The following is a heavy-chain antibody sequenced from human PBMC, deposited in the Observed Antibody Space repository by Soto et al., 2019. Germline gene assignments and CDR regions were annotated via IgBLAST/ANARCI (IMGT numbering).Heavy chain of an antibody. CDR3: ARGYYYDSSGYYHRYNWFDP. CDR2: IYYSGST. CDR1: GGSIKSYY. V-gene: IGHV4-59*12. J-gene: IGHJ5*02. Sequence: SETLALTSTVSGGSIKSYYWSWIRQPPGKGLEWIGYIYYSGSTNYNPSLKSRVTISVDTSKNQFSLKLSSVTAADTAVYYCARGYYYDSSGYYHRYNWFDPWGQGTLVTVSS. D-gene: IGHD3-22*01.